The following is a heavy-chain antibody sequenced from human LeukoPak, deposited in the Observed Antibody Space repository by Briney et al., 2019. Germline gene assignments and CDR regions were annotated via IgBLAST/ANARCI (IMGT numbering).Heavy chain of an antibody. CDR2: ISSDGTTT. Sequence: PGGSLRLSCAASGFTLSKYWMHWVRQAPGKGRAWVSRISSDGTTTAYADSVKGRFTISRDSAKNMLYLQMNSLRVEDTAMYYCASPGDNYAILGLDYWGQGTLVTVSS. D-gene: IGHD3-9*01. CDR1: GFTLSKYW. V-gene: IGHV3-74*01. J-gene: IGHJ4*02. CDR3: ASPGDNYAILGLDY.